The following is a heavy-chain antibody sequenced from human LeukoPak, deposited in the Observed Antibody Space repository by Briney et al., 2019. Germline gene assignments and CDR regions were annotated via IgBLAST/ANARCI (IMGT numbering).Heavy chain of an antibody. D-gene: IGHD3-3*01. J-gene: IGHJ4*02. CDR2: IYTSGST. CDR1: GGSISSYS. V-gene: IGHV4-4*07. CDR3: ARAHYDFWSAYLDY. Sequence: SETLSLTCTVSGGSISSYSWSWIRQPAGKGLEGIGRIYTSGSTNYNPSLKSRVTMSVDTSKNQFSLKLSSVTAADTAVYSCARAHYDFWSAYLDYWGQGTLVTVSS.